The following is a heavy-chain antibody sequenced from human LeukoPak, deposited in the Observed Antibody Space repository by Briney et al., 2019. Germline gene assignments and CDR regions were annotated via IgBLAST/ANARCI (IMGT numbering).Heavy chain of an antibody. CDR1: EFTVSSNY. V-gene: IGHV3-53*01. J-gene: IGHJ4*02. CDR3: AKNRGGANLGYYFDY. D-gene: IGHD7-27*01. Sequence: GGSLRLSCAASEFTVSSNYMSWVRQAPGKGLEWVSVIYSGGSTYYADSVKGRFTISRHNSKNTLYLQMNSLRAEDTAVYYCAKNRGGANLGYYFDYWGQGTLVTVSS. CDR2: IYSGGST.